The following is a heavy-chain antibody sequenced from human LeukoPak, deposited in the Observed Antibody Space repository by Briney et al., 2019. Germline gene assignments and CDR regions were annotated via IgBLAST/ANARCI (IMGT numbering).Heavy chain of an antibody. CDR2: VFYTGST. J-gene: IGHJ6*02. CDR1: GGSISSPNYY. D-gene: IGHD4/OR15-4a*01. CDR3: AREDPQTKVPEGMDV. V-gene: IGHV4-39*07. Sequence: PSETLSLTCTVPGGSISSPNYYWGWIRQPPGKGLEWIANVFYTGSTYYNPSLKSRVTISVDTSKNQFSLKLNSVTAADTAVYYCAREDPQTKVPEGMDVWGQGTTVTVSS.